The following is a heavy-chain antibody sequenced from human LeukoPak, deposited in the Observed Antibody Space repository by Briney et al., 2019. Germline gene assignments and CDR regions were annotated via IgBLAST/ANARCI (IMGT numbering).Heavy chain of an antibody. CDR3: AKDRNIVGGPYYFAY. J-gene: IGHJ4*02. D-gene: IGHD1-26*01. CDR1: GFPFSSYG. Sequence: GSLRLSCAASGFPFSSYGMHWVRPAPGKGLEWVAFIRYDGSNKYYADSVKGRFTLSRDNSKNTLYLQMSSLRAEDTAVFYCAKDRNIVGGPYYFAYWGQGALVTVSS. CDR2: IRYDGSNK. V-gene: IGHV3-30*02.